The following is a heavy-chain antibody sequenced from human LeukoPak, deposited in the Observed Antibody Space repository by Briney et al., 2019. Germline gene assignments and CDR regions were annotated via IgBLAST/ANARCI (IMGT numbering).Heavy chain of an antibody. CDR2: ILYEGSNK. CDR3: ARLTGWDNYYSYMDV. J-gene: IGHJ6*03. D-gene: IGHD6-19*01. V-gene: IGHV3-30*02. Sequence: PGGSLRLSCAASGFTFSSYGMYWVRQAPSKGLEWVASILYEGSNKFYLDSVKGRFTISRDNSRNTLYLQMNSLRAEDTAVYYCARLTGWDNYYSYMDVWGKGTAVTVSS. CDR1: GFTFSSYG.